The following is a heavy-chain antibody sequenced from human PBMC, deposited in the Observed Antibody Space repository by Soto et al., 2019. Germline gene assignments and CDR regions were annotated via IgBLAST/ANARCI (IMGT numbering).Heavy chain of an antibody. CDR1: GGPINTYNLF. CDR3: ARVNVTLDL. V-gene: IGHV4-39*01. Sequence: SETLCLTCPVAGGPINTYNLFWAWVRQPPGKGLEWIASIHYGGNAYYSPSLTTRATISRDTSKNRVSLELRSVTAADTAVYYCARVNVTLDLWGLRTLVTVSS. CDR2: IHYGGNA. D-gene: IGHD2-21*02. J-gene: IGHJ4*02.